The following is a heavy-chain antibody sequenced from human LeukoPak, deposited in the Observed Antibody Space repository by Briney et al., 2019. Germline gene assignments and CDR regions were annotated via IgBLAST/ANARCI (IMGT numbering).Heavy chain of an antibody. CDR3: ARTYGDYDFFDY. J-gene: IGHJ4*02. V-gene: IGHV3-30-3*01. Sequence: GGSLRLSCAASGFTFSSYWMSWVRQAPGKGLEWVAVISYDGSNKYYADSVKGRFTISRDNSKNTLYLQMNSLRAEDTAVYYCARTYGDYDFFDYWGQGTLVTVSS. CDR1: GFTFSSYW. CDR2: ISYDGSNK. D-gene: IGHD4-17*01.